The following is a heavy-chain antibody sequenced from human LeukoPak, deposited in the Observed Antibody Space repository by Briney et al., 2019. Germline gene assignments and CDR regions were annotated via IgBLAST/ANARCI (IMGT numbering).Heavy chain of an antibody. CDR1: GGSISSYY. Sequence: SETLSLTCTVSGGSISSYYSSWIRQPAGKGLEWIGRIYTSGSTNYNPSLKSRVTMSVDTSKNQFSLTLSSVTAADTAVYYCARGIRSGELLTYYYYMDVWGKGTTVTVSS. D-gene: IGHD3-10*01. J-gene: IGHJ6*03. V-gene: IGHV4-4*07. CDR3: ARGIRSGELLTYYYYMDV. CDR2: IYTSGST.